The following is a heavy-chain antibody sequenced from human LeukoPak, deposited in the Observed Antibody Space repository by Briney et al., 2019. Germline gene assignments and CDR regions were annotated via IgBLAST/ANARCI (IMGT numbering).Heavy chain of an antibody. V-gene: IGHV1-2*02. Sequence: ASVKVSCKASGYTFTGYYMHWVRQAPGQGLEWMGWINPNSGGTNYAQKFQGGVTMTRDMSTSTVYMELSSLRSEDTAVYYCARDQGAGSYLTNLNWFDPWGQGTLVTVSS. J-gene: IGHJ5*02. CDR1: GYTFTGYY. CDR2: INPNSGGT. D-gene: IGHD3-10*01. CDR3: ARDQGAGSYLTNLNWFDP.